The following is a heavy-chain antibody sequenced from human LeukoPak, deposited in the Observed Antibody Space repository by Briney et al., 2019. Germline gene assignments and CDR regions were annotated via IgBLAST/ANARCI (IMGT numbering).Heavy chain of an antibody. D-gene: IGHD1-7*01. CDR3: ARGRITGTTRSYYYYGMDV. V-gene: IGHV4-34*01. J-gene: IGHJ6*02. CDR2: INHSGGT. Sequence: SETLSLTCAVYGGSFSGYYWSWIRQPPGKGLEWIGEINHSGGTNYNPSLKSRVTISVDTSKNQFSLKLSSVTAADTAVYYCARGRITGTTRSYYYYGMDVWGQGTTVTVSS. CDR1: GGSFSGYY.